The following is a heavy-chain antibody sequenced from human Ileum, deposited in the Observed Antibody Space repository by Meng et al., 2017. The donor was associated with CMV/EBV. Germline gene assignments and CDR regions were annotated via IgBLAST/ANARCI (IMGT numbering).Heavy chain of an antibody. J-gene: IGHJ4*02. V-gene: IGHV1-69*01. D-gene: IGHD1-14*01. CDR3: ATSGRGPKYYFDY. CDR1: GGTFSSYV. CDR2: ISPIFRTS. Sequence: QVQVGVSGAEVTHPGSSGNVSREASGGTFSSYVFSWVRHAPGQGLECMGVISPIFRTSNYAQKFQGRLTITADESTSTAYMELSSLTSGDTAVYYCATSGRGPKYYFDYWGQGTLVTVSS.